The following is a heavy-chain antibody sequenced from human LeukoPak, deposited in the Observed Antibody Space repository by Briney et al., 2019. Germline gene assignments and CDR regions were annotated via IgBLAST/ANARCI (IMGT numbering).Heavy chain of an antibody. CDR3: ARESPSYYFDY. CDR1: GGSISRGGYY. J-gene: IGHJ4*02. Sequence: SETLSLTCTVSGGSISRGGYYWSWIRQHPGKGLEWIGYIYYSGSTYYNPSLKSRVTISVDTSKNQFSLKLSSVTAADTAVYYCARESPSYYFDYWGQGTLVTVSS. V-gene: IGHV4-31*03. CDR2: IYYSGST.